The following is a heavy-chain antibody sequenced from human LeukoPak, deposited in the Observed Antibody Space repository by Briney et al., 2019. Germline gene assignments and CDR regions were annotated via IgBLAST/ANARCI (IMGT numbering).Heavy chain of an antibody. CDR2: IYYSGST. J-gene: IGHJ5*02. CDR3: ARESGDGQYNWFDP. CDR1: GGSISSYY. D-gene: IGHD2-21*01. V-gene: IGHV4-59*01. Sequence: PSETLSLTCTVSGGSISSYYWSWIRQPPGKGLEWIGYIYYSGSTNYNPSLKSRVTISVDTSKNQFSLKLSSVTAADTAVYYCARESGDGQYNWFDPWGQGTLVTVSS.